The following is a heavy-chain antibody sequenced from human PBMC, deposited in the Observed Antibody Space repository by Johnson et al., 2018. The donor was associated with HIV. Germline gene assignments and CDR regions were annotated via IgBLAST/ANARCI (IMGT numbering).Heavy chain of an antibody. D-gene: IGHD2-15*01. CDR1: GFTFSRYW. CDR3: ARDKCSGGSCYDDDVFYI. CDR2: IKQDGSEK. Sequence: VTLVESGGGLVQPGGSLRLSCGASGFTFSRYWMSWVRQAPGKGLEWVANIKQDGSEKYYVESVKGRFTISRDNAKNSLDLQMNSRRAEDTAVYYCARDKCSGGSCYDDDVFYIWGQGTMVTVSS. J-gene: IGHJ3*02. V-gene: IGHV3-7*01.